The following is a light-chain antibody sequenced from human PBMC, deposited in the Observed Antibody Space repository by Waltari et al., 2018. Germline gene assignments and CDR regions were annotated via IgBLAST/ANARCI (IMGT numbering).Light chain of an antibody. CDR1: DSISTW. J-gene: IGKJ1*01. Sequence: DIQMTQSPSTLSASGGDSVTITCRATDSISTWLALYQQKPGKAPELLIYRAFNLQSGVPSRFSGSGSGTEFTLSISSLQPDDFATYYCQQYKRPPWTFGQGTKVDI. V-gene: IGKV1-5*03. CDR3: QQYKRPPWT. CDR2: RAF.